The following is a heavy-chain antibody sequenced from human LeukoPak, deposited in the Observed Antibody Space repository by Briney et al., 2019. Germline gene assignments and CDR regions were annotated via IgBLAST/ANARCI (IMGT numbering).Heavy chain of an antibody. V-gene: IGHV1-69*05. CDR2: IMPLFNTA. J-gene: IGHJ6*03. Sequence: SVKVSCKASGGTFSSYSITWVRQAPGQGLEWMGGIMPLFNTANYAQQFQGRVTVTTDESTSTAYMELSSLRFEDTAMYYCARVDRYHYYLDVWGKGTTVTVSS. CDR1: GGTFSSYS. CDR3: ARVDRYHYYLDV.